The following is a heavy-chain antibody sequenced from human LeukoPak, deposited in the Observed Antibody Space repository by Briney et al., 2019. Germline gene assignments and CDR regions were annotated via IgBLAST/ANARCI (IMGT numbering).Heavy chain of an antibody. CDR3: ARDFSVVPAAMDDY. D-gene: IGHD2-2*01. Sequence: GGSLRLSCAASGFTFSSYSMNWVRQAPGKGLEWVSSISSSSSYIYYADSVKGRFTISRDNAKNSLYLQMNSLRAEDTAVYYCARDFSVVPAAMDDYWGQGTLVTVSS. CDR1: GFTFSSYS. J-gene: IGHJ4*02. V-gene: IGHV3-21*01. CDR2: ISSSSSYI.